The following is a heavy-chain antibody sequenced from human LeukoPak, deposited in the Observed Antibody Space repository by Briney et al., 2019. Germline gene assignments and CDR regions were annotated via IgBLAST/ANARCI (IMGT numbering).Heavy chain of an antibody. CDR2: IYTSGST. V-gene: IGHV4-61*02. D-gene: IGHD5-24*01. CDR1: GGSISSGSYY. J-gene: IGHJ4*02. Sequence: SQTLSLTCTVSGGSISSGSYYWSWIRQPAGKGLEWIGRIYTSGSTNYNPSLKSRVTISVDTSKNQFSLKLSSVTAADTAVYYCARADGYKNKVYFDYWGQGTLVTVSS. CDR3: ARADGYKNKVYFDY.